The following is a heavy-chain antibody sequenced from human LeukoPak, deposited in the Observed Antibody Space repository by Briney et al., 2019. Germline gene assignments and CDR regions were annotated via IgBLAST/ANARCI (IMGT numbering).Heavy chain of an antibody. V-gene: IGHV1-69*13. CDR1: GGTFSSYA. CDR2: IIPIFGTA. D-gene: IGHD3-10*01. Sequence: GASVKVSCKASGGTFSSYAISWVRQAPGQGLEWMGGIIPIFGTANYAQKFQGRVTITADESTSTAYMELSSLRSEDTAVYYCARDQFGFRESFPGPYYYMDVWGKGTTVTVSS. J-gene: IGHJ6*03. CDR3: ARDQFGFRESFPGPYYYMDV.